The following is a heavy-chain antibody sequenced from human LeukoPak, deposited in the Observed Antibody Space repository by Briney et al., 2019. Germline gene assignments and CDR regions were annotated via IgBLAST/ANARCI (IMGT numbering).Heavy chain of an antibody. Sequence: ASVKASCKASGYTFTGYYMHWVRQAPGQGLEWMGWISAYNGNTNYAQKLQGRVTMTTDTSTSTAYMELRSLRSDDAAVYYCARDKGGSYDYWGQGTLVTVSS. J-gene: IGHJ4*02. V-gene: IGHV1-18*04. CDR1: GYTFTGYY. CDR2: ISAYNGNT. CDR3: ARDKGGSYDY. D-gene: IGHD1-26*01.